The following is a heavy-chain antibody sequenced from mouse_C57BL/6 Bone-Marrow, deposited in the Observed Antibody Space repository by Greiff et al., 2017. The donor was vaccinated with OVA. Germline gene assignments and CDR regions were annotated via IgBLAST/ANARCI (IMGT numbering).Heavy chain of an antibody. V-gene: IGHV5-4*03. J-gene: IGHJ2*01. CDR2: ISDGGSYT. D-gene: IGHD2-12*01. Sequence: EVMLVESGGGLVKPGGSLKLSCAASGFTFSSYAMSWVRQTPEKRLELVATISDGGSYTYYPDNVKGRFTISRDNAKTNLYLQMSKLKSEDTAMYYCARGKVLYDEDYYFDYWGQGTTLTVAS. CDR1: GFTFSSYA. CDR3: ARGKVLYDEDYYFDY.